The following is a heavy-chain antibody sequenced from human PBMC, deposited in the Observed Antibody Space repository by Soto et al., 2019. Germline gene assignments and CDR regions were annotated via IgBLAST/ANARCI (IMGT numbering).Heavy chain of an antibody. Sequence: SQTLSLTCAISGDSVSSNSAAGNWIRQSPSRGLEWLRRTYYRSKWYNNYAVSLKSRITINADTSKNQFSLQLNSVTPEDTAVYYCTREVHSGSFNWGQGTLVTVSS. V-gene: IGHV6-1*01. CDR1: GDSVSSNSAA. CDR2: TYYRSKWYN. J-gene: IGHJ4*02. D-gene: IGHD1-26*01. CDR3: TREVHSGSFN.